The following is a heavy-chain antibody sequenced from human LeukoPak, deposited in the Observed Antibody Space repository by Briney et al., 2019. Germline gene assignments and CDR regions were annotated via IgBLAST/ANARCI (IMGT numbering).Heavy chain of an antibody. CDR1: GGSFSGYY. V-gene: IGHV4-34*01. CDR2: INHSGST. Sequence: SETLSLTCAVYGGSFSGYYWSWIRQPPGKGLEWIGEINHSGSTNYNPSLKSRVTISVDTSKNQFSLKLSSVTAADTAVYYCARVGGNRGWFDPWGQGTLVTVSS. J-gene: IGHJ5*02. CDR3: ARVGGNRGWFDP. D-gene: IGHD1-14*01.